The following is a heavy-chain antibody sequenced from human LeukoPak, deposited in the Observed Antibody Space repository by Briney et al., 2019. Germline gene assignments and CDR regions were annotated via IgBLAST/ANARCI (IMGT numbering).Heavy chain of an antibody. D-gene: IGHD3-22*01. CDR3: ARPSRTGSGWDAFDI. Sequence: SETLSLTCTVSGGSISNYYWSWSRHPPGKKLERSGYIYFSGGANSNPSLTGRVTTSVYTSNKPFSLNLSAVTAADTARYYCARPSRTGSGWDAFDIWGQGRMVTVSS. J-gene: IGHJ3*02. CDR2: IYFSGGA. CDR1: GGSISNYY. V-gene: IGHV4-59*08.